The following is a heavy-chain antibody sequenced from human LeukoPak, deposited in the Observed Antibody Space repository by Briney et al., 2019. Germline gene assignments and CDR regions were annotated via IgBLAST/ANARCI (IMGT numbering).Heavy chain of an antibody. J-gene: IGHJ5*02. D-gene: IGHD6-19*01. Sequence: GRSLTLSCSASGSTVSSYAMHWVRQAPGKGLEYVSSISSNGGSTYYADSVKGRFTISRDNSKNTLYLQMSSLRAEDTAVYYCVKGLYSSGWYGGNWFDPWGQGTLVTVSS. CDR1: GSTVSSYA. CDR3: VKGLYSSGWYGGNWFDP. V-gene: IGHV3-64D*06. CDR2: ISSNGGST.